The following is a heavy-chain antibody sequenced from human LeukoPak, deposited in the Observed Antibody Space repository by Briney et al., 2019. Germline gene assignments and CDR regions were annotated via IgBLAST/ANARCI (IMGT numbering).Heavy chain of an antibody. CDR1: GFPFSSYS. CDR3: AKDYSVSNWCFDL. D-gene: IGHD5/OR15-5a*01. J-gene: IGHJ2*01. V-gene: IGHV3-23*01. Sequence: PGGSLRLSCAASGFPFSSYSMNWVRQAPGKGLEWVSSISGAGDNTNNADSVTGRFTISRDNSKNTLYLQMNSLRAEDTAVYYCAKDYSVSNWCFDLWGRGTLVTVSS. CDR2: ISGAGDNT.